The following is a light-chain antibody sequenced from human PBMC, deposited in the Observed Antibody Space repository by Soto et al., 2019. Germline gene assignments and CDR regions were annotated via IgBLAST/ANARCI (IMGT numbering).Light chain of an antibody. J-gene: IGKJ5*01. Sequence: EIVLTQSPATLSLSPGERATLSCRAGQSVSSYLAWYQQKPGQAPRLLFYDASNRATGIPARFSGSGSGTAFTLTTSSLEPEDFAVYYCQQRSNWPPRITFGQGTRLEIK. CDR2: DAS. CDR3: QQRSNWPPRIT. V-gene: IGKV3-11*01. CDR1: QSVSSY.